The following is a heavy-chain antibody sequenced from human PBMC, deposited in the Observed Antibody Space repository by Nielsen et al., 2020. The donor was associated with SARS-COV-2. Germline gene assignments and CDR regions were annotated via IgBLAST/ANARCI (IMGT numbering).Heavy chain of an antibody. CDR1: GYTFTSYY. Sequence: ASVKVSCKASGYTFTSYYMHWVRQAPGQGLEWMGIINPSGGSTSYAQKFQGRVTMTRDTSTSTVYMELSSLRSEDTAVYYCARGHCSGGSCYLNYYYGMDVWGQGTTVTVSS. V-gene: IGHV1-46*01. D-gene: IGHD2-15*01. CDR2: INPSGGST. CDR3: ARGHCSGGSCYLNYYYGMDV. J-gene: IGHJ6*02.